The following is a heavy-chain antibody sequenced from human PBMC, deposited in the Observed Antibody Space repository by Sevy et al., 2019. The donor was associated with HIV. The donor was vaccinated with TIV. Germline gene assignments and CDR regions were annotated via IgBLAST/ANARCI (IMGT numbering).Heavy chain of an antibody. V-gene: IGHV1-69*13. J-gene: IGHJ4*02. CDR1: GDTFNNSA. Sequence: ASVKVSCKASGDTFNNSALSWLRQAPGQGLEWMGAVNPIFGTAKYALKFQGRVTLTADVSTCTAYMELTSLGSEDTAVYYCAGKSGTYYLYYFEYWGQGTLVTVSS. CDR2: VNPIFGTA. D-gene: IGHD3-10*01. CDR3: AGKSGTYYLYYFEY.